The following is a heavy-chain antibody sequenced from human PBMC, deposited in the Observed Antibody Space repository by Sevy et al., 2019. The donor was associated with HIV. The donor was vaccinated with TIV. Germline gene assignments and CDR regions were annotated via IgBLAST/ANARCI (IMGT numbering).Heavy chain of an antibody. D-gene: IGHD1-26*01. Sequence: GGSLRLSCTASGFTLSNYGIHWVRQAPGKGLEWVAITSYDGHNNYYEDSVKGRFTISRDNSKNTLYLQMNSLRAEDTAVYYCAKDLLQLTIKELAQDYYYGMDVWGQGTTVTVSS. J-gene: IGHJ6*02. CDR3: AKDLLQLTIKELAQDYYYGMDV. V-gene: IGHV3-30*18. CDR2: TSYDGHNN. CDR1: GFTLSNYG.